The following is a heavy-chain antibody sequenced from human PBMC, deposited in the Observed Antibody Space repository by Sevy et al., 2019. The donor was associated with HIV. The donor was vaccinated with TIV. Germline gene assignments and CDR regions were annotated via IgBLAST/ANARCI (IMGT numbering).Heavy chain of an antibody. CDR1: GYTFTGYY. J-gene: IGHJ4*02. Sequence: ASVKVSCKASGYTFTGYYMHWMRQAPGQGLEWMGWINPDSGGPNYAPKFQGRVTLTRDTSISTAYMELSRLKSDDTAVYYCVRDDRDGYFDYWGQGTLFTVSS. CDR2: INPDSGGP. CDR3: VRDDRDGYFDY. V-gene: IGHV1-2*02.